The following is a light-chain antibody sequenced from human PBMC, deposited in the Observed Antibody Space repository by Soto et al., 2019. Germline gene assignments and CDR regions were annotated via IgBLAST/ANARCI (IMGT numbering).Light chain of an antibody. CDR2: GAS. CDR1: QSVSSD. Sequence: VVTQSPATLSVFPGETATLSCRASQSVSSDLAWYQQRPGQAPRLLIYGASTRATGIPARFRGSGSGTEFRLTISSLQSEDFATYYCKQYNNWHTKMAFGRETKVEIK. J-gene: IGKJ1*01. V-gene: IGKV3-15*01. CDR3: KQYNNWHTKMA.